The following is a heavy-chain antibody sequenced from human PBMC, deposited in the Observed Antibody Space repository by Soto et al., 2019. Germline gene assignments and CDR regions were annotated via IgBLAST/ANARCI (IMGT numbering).Heavy chain of an antibody. D-gene: IGHD3-22*01. J-gene: IGHJ4*02. CDR2: IYYSGST. CDR3: ARPRSYNYYDSSGYYPPMSYYFDY. V-gene: IGHV4-39*01. Sequence: SETLSLTCTVSGGSISSSSYYWGWIRQPPGKGLEWIGSIYYSGSTYYNPSLKGRVTISVGTSKNQFSLKLSSVTAADTAVYYCARPRSYNYYDSSGYYPPMSYYFDYWGQGTLVTVSS. CDR1: GGSISSSSYY.